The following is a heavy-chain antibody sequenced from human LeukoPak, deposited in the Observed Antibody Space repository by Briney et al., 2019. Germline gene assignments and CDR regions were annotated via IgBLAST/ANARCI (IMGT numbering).Heavy chain of an antibody. D-gene: IGHD3-22*01. CDR1: GGSISSYY. J-gene: IGHJ4*02. CDR3: ARPTLLYYYDSSGLDY. Sequence: SETLSLTCTVSGGSISSYYWSWIRQPPGKGLEWIGYIYYSGSTNYNPSLKSRVTISVDTSKNQFSLKLSSVTAADTAVYYCARPTLLYYYDSSGLDYWGQGTLVTVSS. CDR2: IYYSGST. V-gene: IGHV4-59*08.